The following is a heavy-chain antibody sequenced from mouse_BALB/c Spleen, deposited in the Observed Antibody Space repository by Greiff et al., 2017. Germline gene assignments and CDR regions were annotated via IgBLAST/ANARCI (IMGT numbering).Heavy chain of an antibody. D-gene: IGHD2-10*01. CDR1: GYIFTSYV. J-gene: IGHJ3*01. CDR3: GATSAYYGNLFAY. CDR2: INPYNDGT. Sequence: VQLQQSGPELVKPGASVKMSCKASGYIFTSYVMHWVKQKPGQGLEWIGYINPYNDGTKYNEKFKGKATLTSDKSSSTAYMELSSLTSEDSAVYYCGATSAYYGNLFAYWGQGTLVTVSA. V-gene: IGHV1-14*01.